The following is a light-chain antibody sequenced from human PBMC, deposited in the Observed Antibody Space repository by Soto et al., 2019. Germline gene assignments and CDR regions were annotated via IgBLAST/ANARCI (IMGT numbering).Light chain of an antibody. Sequence: EIVMTQSQATLSVSPGARATLSCRASQSVRSSLAWYQQKPGHATRALIYGASTRAAGVPARFSGSGSGIEFILTISSLQSEDSAVYYCQQYINWPVTFGQGTKVDIK. CDR3: QQYINWPVT. J-gene: IGKJ1*01. CDR1: QSVRSS. CDR2: GAS. V-gene: IGKV3-15*01.